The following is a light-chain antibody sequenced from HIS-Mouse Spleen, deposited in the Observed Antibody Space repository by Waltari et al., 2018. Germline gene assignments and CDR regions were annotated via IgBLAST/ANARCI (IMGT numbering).Light chain of an antibody. J-gene: IGLJ1*01. V-gene: IGLV1-44*01. Sequence: QSVLTQPPSASGTPGQRFTISCSGSSSNIGSNTVNWYQQLPGTAPKLLIYSNNQRPPGVPDRFSGSKSGTSASLAISGLQSEDEADYYCAAWDDSLNGYVFGTGTKVTVL. CDR2: SNN. CDR1: SSNIGSNT. CDR3: AAWDDSLNGYV.